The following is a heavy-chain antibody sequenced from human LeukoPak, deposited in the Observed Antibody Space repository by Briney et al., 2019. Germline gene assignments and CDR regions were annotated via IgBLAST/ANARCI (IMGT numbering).Heavy chain of an antibody. J-gene: IGHJ6*02. CDR1: GFTFSSYA. CDR2: ISGSGGST. Sequence: GGSLRLSCAASGFTFSSYAMSWVRQAPGKELEWVSAISGSGGSTYYADSVKGRFTISRDNSKNTLYLQMNSLRAEDTAVYYCAKGIGYYYDSSGHFYGDYYYGMDVWGQGTTVTVSS. CDR3: AKGIGYYYDSSGHFYGDYYYGMDV. V-gene: IGHV3-23*01. D-gene: IGHD3-22*01.